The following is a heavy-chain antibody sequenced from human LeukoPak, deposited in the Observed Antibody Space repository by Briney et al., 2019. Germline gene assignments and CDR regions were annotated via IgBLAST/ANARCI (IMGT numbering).Heavy chain of an antibody. V-gene: IGHV3-11*04. CDR3: ARSLRSGDSTDYVHRGVDY. CDR2: ISSSGSAT. CDR1: GFTFSDYY. D-gene: IGHD3-22*01. J-gene: IGHJ4*02. Sequence: GGSLRLSCAASGFTFSDYYMSWIRQAPGKGLEWVSYISSSGSATYYADSVKGRFTISRDNAKNSLYLQMNSLRTEDTAVYYCARSLRSGDSTDYVHRGVDYWGQGTLVTVSS.